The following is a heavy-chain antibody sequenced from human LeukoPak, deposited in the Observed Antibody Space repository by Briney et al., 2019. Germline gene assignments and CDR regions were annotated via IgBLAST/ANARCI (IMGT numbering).Heavy chain of an antibody. V-gene: IGHV1-18*01. CDR2: ISAYNGNT. Sequence: ALVKVSCKASGYTFTSYGISWVRQAPGQGLEWMGWISAYNGNTNYAQKLQGRVTMTTDTSTSTAYMELRSLRSDDTAVYYCARARTSGDAFDIWGQGTMVTVSS. CDR3: ARARTSGDAFDI. D-gene: IGHD2-2*01. J-gene: IGHJ3*02. CDR1: GYTFTSYG.